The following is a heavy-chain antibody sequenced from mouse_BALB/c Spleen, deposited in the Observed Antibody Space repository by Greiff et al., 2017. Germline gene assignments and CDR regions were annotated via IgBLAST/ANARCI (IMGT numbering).Heavy chain of an antibody. D-gene: IGHD1-2*01. CDR2: IRNKANGYTT. Sequence: EVKVVESGGGLVQPGGSLRLSCATSGFTFTDYYMSWVRQPPGKALEWLGFIRNKANGYTTEYSASVKGRFTISRDNSQSILYLQMNTLRAEDSATYYCARDSLLRILDYWGQGTTLTVSS. J-gene: IGHJ2*01. V-gene: IGHV7-3*02. CDR3: ARDSLLRILDY. CDR1: GFTFTDYY.